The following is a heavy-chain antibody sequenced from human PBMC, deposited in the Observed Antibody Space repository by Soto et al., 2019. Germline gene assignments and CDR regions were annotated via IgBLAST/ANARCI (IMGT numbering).Heavy chain of an antibody. J-gene: IGHJ6*02. Sequence: PGGSLRLSCAASGFTFSSYGMHWVRQAPGKGLEWVAVIWYDGSNKYYADSVKGRFTISRDNSKNTLYLQMNSLRAEDTAVYYCARGGYYGSGSYYQELYYYGMDVWGQGTTVTVSS. D-gene: IGHD3-10*01. CDR3: ARGGYYGSGSYYQELYYYGMDV. CDR1: GFTFSSYG. V-gene: IGHV3-33*01. CDR2: IWYDGSNK.